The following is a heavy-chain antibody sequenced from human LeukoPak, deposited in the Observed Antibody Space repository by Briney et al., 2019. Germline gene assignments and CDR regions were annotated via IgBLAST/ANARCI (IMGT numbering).Heavy chain of an antibody. CDR1: GGSISNYY. CDR3: ARGLYSRSYYDY. CDR2: SHYNGSP. J-gene: IGHJ4*02. D-gene: IGHD1-26*01. V-gene: IGHV4-59*01. Sequence: NPSETQSLICSVSGGSISNYYWSWLRQPPGKGLEWIGYSHYNGSPNYNPSLKSRVTISLDTSKNHFSLKLSSVTAADTAVYYCARGLYSRSYYDYWGQGTLVTVSS.